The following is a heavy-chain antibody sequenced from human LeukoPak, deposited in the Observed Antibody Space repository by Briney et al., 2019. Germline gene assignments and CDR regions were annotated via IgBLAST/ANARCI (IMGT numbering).Heavy chain of an antibody. D-gene: IGHD3-22*01. CDR2: IYPGDSDT. CDR3: ARLPDYYDSSGSYYFDY. V-gene: IGHV5-51*01. CDR1: GYSFTSYW. J-gene: IGHJ4*02. Sequence: GESLKISCKGSGYSFTSYWIGWVRQMPGRGLEWMGIIYPGDSDTRYSPSFQGQVTISADKSISTAYLQWSSLKASDTAMYYCARLPDYYDSSGSYYFDYWGQGTLGTVSS.